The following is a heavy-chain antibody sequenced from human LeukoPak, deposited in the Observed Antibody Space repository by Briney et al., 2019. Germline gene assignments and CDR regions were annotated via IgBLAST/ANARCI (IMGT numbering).Heavy chain of an antibody. CDR1: GGSFSGYY. J-gene: IGHJ2*01. CDR2: IDTSGNT. V-gene: IGHV4-59*10. D-gene: IGHD6-13*01. Sequence: SETLSLTCAVYGGSFSGYYWSWIRQPAGKGLEWIGRIDTSGNTNYKPSLKSRVTMSVDTSKNQFSLKLSSVTAADTAVYYCARVSSSWYQDWYFDLWGRGTLVTVSS. CDR3: ARVSSSWYQDWYFDL.